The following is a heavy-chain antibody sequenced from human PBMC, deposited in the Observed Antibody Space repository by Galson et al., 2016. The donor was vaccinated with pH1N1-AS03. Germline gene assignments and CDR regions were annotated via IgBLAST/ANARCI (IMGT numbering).Heavy chain of an antibody. CDR1: GASISSFSYY. D-gene: IGHD3-10*01. CDR3: ARHRGFDKNDAFDM. V-gene: IGHV4-39*07. J-gene: IGHJ3*02. CDR2: IYYTAST. Sequence: TLSLTCSVSGASISSFSYYWGWIRQPPGQGLEWIGSIYYTASTYYNPSLKCRVTMSVDTSNNQFSLRVSSVTAADTAVYYCARHRGFDKNDAFDMWGQGTMVIVSS.